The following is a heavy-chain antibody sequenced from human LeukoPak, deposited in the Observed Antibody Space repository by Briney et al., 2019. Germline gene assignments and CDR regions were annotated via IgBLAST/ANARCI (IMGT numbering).Heavy chain of an antibody. CDR3: ARGTTVTGAFNV. CDR2: IGSAGDT. D-gene: IGHD4-11*01. V-gene: IGHV3-13*01. Sequence: GGSLRLSCAASGFTLSIYDMHWVCQASGKGLEWVSAIGSAGDTYYPGSVKGRFTISRENAKNSLYLQMNSLTAGDTAVYYCARGTTVTGAFNVWGLGTTVIVSS. J-gene: IGHJ3*01. CDR1: GFTLSIYD.